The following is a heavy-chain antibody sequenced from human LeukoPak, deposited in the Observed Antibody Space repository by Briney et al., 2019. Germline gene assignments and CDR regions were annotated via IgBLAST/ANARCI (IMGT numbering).Heavy chain of an antibody. CDR3: ARETYGRYFDY. J-gene: IGHJ4*02. CDR1: GGSVSSGSYY. CDR2: IYYSGST. Sequence: PSETLSLTCTVSGGSVSSGSYYWSWIRQPPGKGLEWIGYIYYSGSTNYNPSLKSRVTISVDTSKNQFSLKLSSVTAADTAVYYCARETYGRYFDYWGQGTLVTVSS. V-gene: IGHV4-61*01. D-gene: IGHD4-17*01.